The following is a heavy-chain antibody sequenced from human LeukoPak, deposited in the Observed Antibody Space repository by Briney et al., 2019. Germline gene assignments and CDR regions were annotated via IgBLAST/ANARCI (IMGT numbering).Heavy chain of an antibody. CDR2: IYADGNT. CDR3: ARDSYGDANFDS. D-gene: IGHD4-17*01. Sequence: GGSLRLSCAASGFIVNTNYMTWVRQAPGRGLEWGSFIYADGNTYYADSVKGQFTISRDISKNAVYLQMNSLRAEDTAVYYCARDSYGDANFDSWGQGTLVTVSS. V-gene: IGHV3-53*01. J-gene: IGHJ4*02. CDR1: GFIVNTNY.